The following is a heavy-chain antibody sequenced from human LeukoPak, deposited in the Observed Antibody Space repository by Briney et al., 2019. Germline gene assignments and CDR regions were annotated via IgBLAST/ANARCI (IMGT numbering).Heavy chain of an antibody. D-gene: IGHD3-22*01. CDR3: AKARAYYYDSSAGDAFDI. J-gene: IGHJ3*02. Sequence: GGSLRLSCAASGFTFSSYAMSWVRQAPGKGLEWVSAISGSGGSTYYADSVKGRFTIPRDNSKNTLYLQMNSLRAEDTAVYYCAKARAYYYDSSAGDAFDIWGQGTMVTVSS. CDR1: GFTFSSYA. V-gene: IGHV3-23*01. CDR2: ISGSGGST.